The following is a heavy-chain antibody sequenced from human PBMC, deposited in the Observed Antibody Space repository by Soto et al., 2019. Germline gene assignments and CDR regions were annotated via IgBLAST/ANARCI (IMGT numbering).Heavy chain of an antibody. D-gene: IGHD2-15*01. V-gene: IGHV3-21*01. CDR2: ISSSSRYI. J-gene: IGHJ6*02. Sequence: GGSLRLSCATSGFTFSSYSMNWVRQAPGMGLEWISSISSSSRYIYYADSVRGRFTISRDNAKNSLYLQINSLRAEDTAVYYCARDRLVAATSAPPYCYYGMDVWGQGTTVTVSS. CDR3: ARDRLVAATSAPPYCYYGMDV. CDR1: GFTFSSYS.